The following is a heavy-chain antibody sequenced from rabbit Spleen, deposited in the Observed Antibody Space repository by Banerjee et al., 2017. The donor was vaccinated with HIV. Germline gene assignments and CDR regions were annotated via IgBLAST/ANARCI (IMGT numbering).Heavy chain of an antibody. V-gene: IGHV1S40*01. D-gene: IGHD1-1*01. CDR2: IDIGSSGFT. J-gene: IGHJ6*01. CDR1: GLDFSGDSY. CDR3: ARDTSSSFSSYGMDL. Sequence: SLEESGGGLVKPGASLTLTCKASGLDFSGDSYDSYMCWVRQAPGKGLEWIACIDIGSSGFTYFASWAKGRFTISKTSSTTVTLQVTSLTAADTATYFCARDTSSSFSSYGMDLWGPGTLVTVS.